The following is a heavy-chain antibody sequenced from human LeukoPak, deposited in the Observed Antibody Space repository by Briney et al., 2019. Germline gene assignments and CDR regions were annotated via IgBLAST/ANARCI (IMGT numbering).Heavy chain of an antibody. CDR2: ISGSGGSR. V-gene: IGHV3-23*01. D-gene: IGHD5-18*01. J-gene: IGHJ4*02. Sequence: PGGSLRLSCAASGFSFSSYDMHWVRQAPGKGLEWVSVISGSGGSRSYTDSVKGRFTISRDYSKNTLYLLMNSLRAEDTAVYYCAKRPGYGYGLDYWGQGTLVTVSS. CDR3: AKRPGYGYGLDY. CDR1: GFSFSSYD.